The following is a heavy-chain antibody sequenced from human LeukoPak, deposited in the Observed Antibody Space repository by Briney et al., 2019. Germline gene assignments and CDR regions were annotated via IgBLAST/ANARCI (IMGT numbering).Heavy chain of an antibody. CDR1: GYTFTGYY. CDR3: AMTPRTYYYYMDV. CDR2: INPNSGGT. J-gene: IGHJ6*03. Sequence: ASVKVSCKASGYTFTGYYMHWVRQAPGQGLEWMGWINPNSGGTNYAQKFQGRVTITADKSTSTAYMELSSLRSEDTAVYYCAMTPRTYYYYMDVWGKGTTVTISS. D-gene: IGHD1-14*01. V-gene: IGHV1-2*02.